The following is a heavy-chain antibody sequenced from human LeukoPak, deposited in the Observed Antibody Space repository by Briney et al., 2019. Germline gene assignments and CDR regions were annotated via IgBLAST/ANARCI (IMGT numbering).Heavy chain of an antibody. V-gene: IGHV1-69*04. CDR3: ARGGRDIVVVTADDAFDI. D-gene: IGHD2-21*02. CDR2: IIPILGIA. CDR1: GGTFSSYA. Sequence: GSSVKVSCKASGGTFSSYAISWVRQAPGQGLEWMGRIIPILGIANYAQKFQGRVTITADKSTSTAYMGLSSLRSEDTAVYYCARGGRDIVVVTADDAFDIWGQGTMVTVSS. J-gene: IGHJ3*02.